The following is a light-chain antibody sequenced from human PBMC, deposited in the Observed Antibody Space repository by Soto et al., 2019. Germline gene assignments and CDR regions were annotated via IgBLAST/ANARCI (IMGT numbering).Light chain of an antibody. Sequence: QSVLTQPPSASGSPGQSVAISCTGTSSDVGGYNYVSWYQQHPGKAPKLMIYEVNKRPSGVPDRFSGSKSGNTASLTVSGLQAEDEADYYCSSYAGSRNGFGTGTKVTVL. J-gene: IGLJ1*01. CDR1: SSDVGGYNY. CDR3: SSYAGSRNG. V-gene: IGLV2-8*01. CDR2: EVN.